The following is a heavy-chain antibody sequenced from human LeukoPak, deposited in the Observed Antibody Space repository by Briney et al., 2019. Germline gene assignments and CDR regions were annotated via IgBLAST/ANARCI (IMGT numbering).Heavy chain of an antibody. CDR3: ARSGYSSGWYIY. CDR2: IYYSGST. CDR1: GGSISSYD. Sequence: SETLSLTCTVSGGSISSYDWSWIRQPPGKGLEWIGYIYYSGSTNYNPSLKSRVTISVDTSKNQFSLKLSSVTAADTAVYYCARSGYSSGWYIYWGQGTLVTVSS. J-gene: IGHJ4*02. D-gene: IGHD6-19*01. V-gene: IGHV4-59*01.